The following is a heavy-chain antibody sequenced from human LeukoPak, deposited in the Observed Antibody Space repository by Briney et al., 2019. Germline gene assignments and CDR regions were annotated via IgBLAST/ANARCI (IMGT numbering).Heavy chain of an antibody. CDR1: GYSFTSYW. CDR2: IYPGDSDT. V-gene: IGHV5-51*01. D-gene: IGHD6-13*01. CDR3: ARLKGIAAAGGGWLDP. Sequence: GESLKISCKGSGYSFTSYWIGWVRQMPGKGLEWMGIIYPGDSDTRYSPSFQGQVTISADKSISTAYLQWSSLKASDTAMYYCARLKGIAAAGGGWLDPWGQGTLVTVSS. J-gene: IGHJ5*02.